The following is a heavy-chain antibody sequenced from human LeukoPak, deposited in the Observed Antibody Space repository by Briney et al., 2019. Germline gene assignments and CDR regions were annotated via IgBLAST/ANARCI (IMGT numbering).Heavy chain of an antibody. CDR2: INPSGGST. Sequence: GASVKVSCKASGYTFTSYYMHWVRQAPGQGLEWMGIINPSGGSTSYAQKFQGRVTMTRDTSTSTVYIELSSLRSEDTAVYYCARVTYYYDSSGPDAFDIWGQGTMVTVSS. D-gene: IGHD3-22*01. J-gene: IGHJ3*02. V-gene: IGHV1-46*01. CDR1: GYTFTSYY. CDR3: ARVTYYYDSSGPDAFDI.